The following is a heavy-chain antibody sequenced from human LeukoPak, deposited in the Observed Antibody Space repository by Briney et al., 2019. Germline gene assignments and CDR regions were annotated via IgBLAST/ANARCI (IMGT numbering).Heavy chain of an antibody. CDR1: GFTFSSYG. D-gene: IGHD5-18*01. CDR2: ISYDGSNK. V-gene: IGHV3-30*18. Sequence: PGGSLRFSCAASGFTFSSYGMHWVRQAPGKGLEWVAVISYDGSNKYYADSVKGRFTISRDNSKNTLYLQMNSLRAGDTAVYYCAKDTAMVSFDYWGQGTLVTVSS. CDR3: AKDTAMVSFDY. J-gene: IGHJ4*02.